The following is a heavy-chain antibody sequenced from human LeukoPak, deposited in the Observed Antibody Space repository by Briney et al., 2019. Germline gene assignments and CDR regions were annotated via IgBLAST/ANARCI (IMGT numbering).Heavy chain of an antibody. CDR2: ISSSSSYI. V-gene: IGHV3-21*01. CDR1: GFTFSSYS. CDR3: ARDPIVVVTAGGYFDY. J-gene: IGHJ4*02. Sequence: GGSLRLSCAASGFTFSSYSMNWVRQAPGKGLEWVSSISSSSSYIYYADSVKGRFTISRDNAKNSLYLQMNSLRAEDTAVYYSARDPIVVVTAGGYFDYWGQGTLVTVSS. D-gene: IGHD2-21*02.